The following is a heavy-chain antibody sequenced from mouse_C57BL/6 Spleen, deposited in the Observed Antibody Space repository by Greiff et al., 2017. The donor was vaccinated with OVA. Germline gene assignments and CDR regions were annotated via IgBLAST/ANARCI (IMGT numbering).Heavy chain of an antibody. D-gene: IGHD2-5*01. V-gene: IGHV5-6*01. CDR3: ARRSNLYAMDY. CDR2: ISSGGSYT. Sequence: EVQVVESGGDLVKPGGSLKLSCAASGFTFSSYGMSWVRQTPDKRLEWVATISSGGSYTYYPDSVKGRFTISRDNAKNTLYLQMSSLKSEDTAMYYCARRSNLYAMDYWGQGTSVTVSS. J-gene: IGHJ4*01. CDR1: GFTFSSYG.